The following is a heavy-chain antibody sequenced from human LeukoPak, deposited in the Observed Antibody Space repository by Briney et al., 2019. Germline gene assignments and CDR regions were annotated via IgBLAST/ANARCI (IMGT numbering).Heavy chain of an antibody. D-gene: IGHD3-22*01. CDR3: ARDRDDSSGYYDY. CDR2: INSDGSST. J-gene: IGHJ4*02. CDR1: GFTFSSYW. V-gene: IGHV3-74*01. Sequence: GGSLRLSCAASGFTFSSYWMHWVRQAPGKGLVWVSRINSDGSSTSYADSEKGRFTISRDNAKNTLYLQMNSLRAEDTAVYYCARDRDDSSGYYDYWGQGTLVTVSS.